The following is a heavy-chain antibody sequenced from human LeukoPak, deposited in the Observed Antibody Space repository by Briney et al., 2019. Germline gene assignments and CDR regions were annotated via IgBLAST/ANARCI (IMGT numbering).Heavy chain of an antibody. Sequence: SETLSLTCTVSGGTISSYYWSWIRQPPGKGLEWIGYIYYSGSTNYNPSLKSRVTISVDTSKNQFSLKLSSVTAADTAVYYCARARFGVVDRYFDYWGQGTLVTVSS. V-gene: IGHV4-59*01. CDR2: IYYSGST. CDR3: ARARFGVVDRYFDY. D-gene: IGHD2-15*01. CDR1: GGTISSYY. J-gene: IGHJ4*02.